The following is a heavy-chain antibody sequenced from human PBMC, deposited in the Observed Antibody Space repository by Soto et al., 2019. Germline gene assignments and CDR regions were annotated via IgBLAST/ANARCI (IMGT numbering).Heavy chain of an antibody. CDR2: IYPGDSDT. J-gene: IGHJ4*02. V-gene: IGHV5-51*01. CDR1: GYSFSDYW. Sequence: GESLKISCTASGYSFSDYWIGWVRQMPGKGLEWMGIIYPGDSDTRYGPSFQGQVTISADKSISTAYLQWGSLKASDTAMYYCARGGIVGSTRNYFDYWGQGTLVTVSS. CDR3: ARGGIVGSTRNYFDY. D-gene: IGHD1-26*01.